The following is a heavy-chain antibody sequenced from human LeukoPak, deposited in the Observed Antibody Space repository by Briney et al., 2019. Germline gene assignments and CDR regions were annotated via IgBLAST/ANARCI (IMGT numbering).Heavy chain of an antibody. CDR2: IRYDGIYK. CDR1: GFTFNNNG. J-gene: IGHJ5*02. CDR3: AKDPEKGLAVARLEH. Sequence: PGGSLRLSCAASGFTFNNNGMHWVRQAPGKGLEWVAFIRYDGIYKYYADSVKGRFTIFRDKSKTTLFSQMDSLRAEDTAVYYCAKDPEKGLAVARLEHWGQGTLVTVSS. V-gene: IGHV3-30*02. D-gene: IGHD6-19*01.